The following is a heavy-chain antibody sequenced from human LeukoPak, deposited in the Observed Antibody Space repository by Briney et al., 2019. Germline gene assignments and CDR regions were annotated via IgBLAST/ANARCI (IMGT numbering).Heavy chain of an antibody. D-gene: IGHD5-18*01. Sequence: SETLSLTCAVSGGSISSGGYYWSWIRQPPGKGLEWIGEINHSGSTNYNPSLKSRVTISVDTSKNQFSLKLSSVTAADTAVYYCARLGGGYSYDSPLLFDYWGQGTLVTVSS. V-gene: IGHV4-34*01. CDR2: INHSGST. J-gene: IGHJ4*02. CDR1: GGSISSGGYY. CDR3: ARLGGGYSYDSPLLFDY.